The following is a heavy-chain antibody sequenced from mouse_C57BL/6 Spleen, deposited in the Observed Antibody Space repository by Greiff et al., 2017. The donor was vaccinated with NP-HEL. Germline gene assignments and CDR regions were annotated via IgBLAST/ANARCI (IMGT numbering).Heavy chain of an antibody. J-gene: IGHJ1*03. D-gene: IGHD1-1*01. Sequence: QVQLKQSGAELVRPGASVTLSCKASGYTFTDYEMHWVKQTPVHGLEWIGAIDPETGGTAYNQKFKGKAILTADKSSSTAYMELRSLTSEDSAVYYCTSSHYYGSSHWYFDVWGTGTTVTVSS. CDR2: IDPETGGT. CDR3: TSSHYYGSSHWYFDV. CDR1: GYTFTDYE. V-gene: IGHV1-15*01.